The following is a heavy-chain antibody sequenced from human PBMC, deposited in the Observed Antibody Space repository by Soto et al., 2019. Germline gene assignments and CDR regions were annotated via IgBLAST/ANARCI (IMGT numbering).Heavy chain of an antibody. CDR1: GYTFNNYG. D-gene: IGHD3-10*01. CDR3: ARVAITLIRGLKVDFYSMDV. Sequence: QLVQSGGEVKEPGASVQVSCKASGYTFNNYGITWVRQAPGQGLEWLGWISVYNGNKNYAKKVQGRVSMTADTSTSTAHMELRSLQSDDTAVYFCARVAITLIRGLKVDFYSMDVWRQGTTVTVSS. CDR2: ISVYNGNK. J-gene: IGHJ6*02. V-gene: IGHV1-18*01.